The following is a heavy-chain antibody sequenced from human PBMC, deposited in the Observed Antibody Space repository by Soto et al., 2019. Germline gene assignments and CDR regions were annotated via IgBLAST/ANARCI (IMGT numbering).Heavy chain of an antibody. V-gene: IGHV4-61*01. J-gene: IGHJ4*02. CDR3: ARLYSGYDRMWVDY. Sequence: SETLSLTCTVSGGSVSSGSYYWSWIRQPPGKGLDWIGYIYYSGSTNYNPSLKSQVTISVDTSKNQFSLKLSSVTAADPAVYYCARLYSGYDRMWVDYWVQGTLVPISS. CDR1: GGSVSSGSYY. CDR2: IYYSGST. D-gene: IGHD5-12*01.